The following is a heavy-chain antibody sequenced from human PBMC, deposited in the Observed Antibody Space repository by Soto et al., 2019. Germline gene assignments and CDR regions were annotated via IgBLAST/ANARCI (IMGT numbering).Heavy chain of an antibody. V-gene: IGHV3-30-3*01. CDR2: ISYDGSNK. D-gene: IGHD3-10*01. Sequence: LRLSCAASGFTFSSYAIHWVRQAPGKGLEWVAVISYDGSNKYYADSVKGRFTISRDNSQNTLYLQLSSLRAEDTAVYYCATERMVRGANDYWGQGTLVTVSS. CDR1: GFTFSSYA. J-gene: IGHJ4*02. CDR3: ATERMVRGANDY.